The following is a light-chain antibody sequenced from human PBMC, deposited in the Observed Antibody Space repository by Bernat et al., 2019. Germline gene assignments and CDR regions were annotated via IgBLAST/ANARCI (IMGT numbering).Light chain of an antibody. CDR1: ALPKQY. J-gene: IGLJ3*02. V-gene: IGLV3-25*02. CDR2: KDS. CDR3: QSVDSSGTYWV. Sequence: SYELTQPPSVSVSPGQTARITCSGDALPKQYAYWYQQKPGQAPVLVIYKDSERPSGIHERFSGSSSGTTVTLTISGVQAEDEADYYCQSVDSSGTYWVFGGGTKLTVL.